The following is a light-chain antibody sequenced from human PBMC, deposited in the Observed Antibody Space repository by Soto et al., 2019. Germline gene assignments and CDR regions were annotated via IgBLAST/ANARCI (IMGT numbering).Light chain of an antibody. CDR2: DVT. CDR3: CSYAGSYTVV. J-gene: IGLJ3*02. V-gene: IGLV2-11*01. Sequence: QSALTQPRSVSGSPGQSVTISCTGTSSDVGNYNYVSWYQQHPGKAPNLMIYDVTKRPSGVPDHFSCSKSGNTASLTISGLQAEDEADYYCCSYAGSYTVVFGGGTQLTVL. CDR1: SSDVGNYNY.